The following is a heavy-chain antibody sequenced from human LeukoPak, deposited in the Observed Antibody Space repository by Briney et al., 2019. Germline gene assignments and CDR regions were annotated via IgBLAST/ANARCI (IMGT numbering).Heavy chain of an antibody. D-gene: IGHD6-19*01. CDR3: ARRASYSSGWYFDY. CDR2: IYLGDSDT. CDR1: GYRFTNYW. J-gene: IGHJ4*02. V-gene: IGHV5-51*01. Sequence: GESLQISCKGSGYRFTNYWIGWVRQMPGKGLEWMGIIYLGDSDTRYSPSFQGQVTISADKSISTAYLQWSSLKASDSALYYCARRASYSSGWYFDYWGQGTLVTVSS.